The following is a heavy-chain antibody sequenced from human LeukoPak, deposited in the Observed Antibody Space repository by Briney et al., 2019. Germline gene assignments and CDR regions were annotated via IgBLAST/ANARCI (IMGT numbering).Heavy chain of an antibody. J-gene: IGHJ4*02. Sequence: SETLSLTCTVSGGSISSSSYYWGWIRQPPGKGLEWIGSIYYSGSTYYNPSLKSRVTISADTSKNQFSLKLSSVTAADTAVYYCARQQVAVAGASFDYWGQGTLVTVSS. V-gene: IGHV4-39*01. CDR2: IYYSGST. CDR1: GGSISSSSYY. D-gene: IGHD6-19*01. CDR3: ARQQVAVAGASFDY.